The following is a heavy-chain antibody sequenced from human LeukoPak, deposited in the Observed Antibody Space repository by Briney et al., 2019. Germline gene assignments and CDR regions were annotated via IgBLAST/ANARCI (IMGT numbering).Heavy chain of an antibody. J-gene: IGHJ4*02. CDR1: GFTFSSYA. D-gene: IGHD6-19*01. V-gene: IGHV3-23*01. CDR3: AKDSHPAVGVTFDY. CDR2: SSGSGGST. Sequence: PGGSLRLSCAASGFTFSSYAMSWVRQAPGKGLGWGSASSGSGGSTYYADSVKGRFTISRDNSKNTLYLQMNSLRAEDTAVYYCAKDSHPAVGVTFDYWGQGTLVTVSS.